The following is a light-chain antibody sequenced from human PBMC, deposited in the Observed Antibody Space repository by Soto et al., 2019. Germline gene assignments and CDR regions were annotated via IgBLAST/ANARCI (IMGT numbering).Light chain of an antibody. V-gene: IGLV2-11*01. J-gene: IGLJ3*02. Sequence: QSVLTQPRSVSGSPGQSVTISCTGTNSDVGRYNFVSWYQQLPDKAPKLLISAVSQRPSGVPDRFSGSKSGNTASLTISGLQADDEADYFCYSYTASDIWVFGGGTKVTVL. CDR1: NSDVGRYNF. CDR3: YSYTASDIWV. CDR2: AVS.